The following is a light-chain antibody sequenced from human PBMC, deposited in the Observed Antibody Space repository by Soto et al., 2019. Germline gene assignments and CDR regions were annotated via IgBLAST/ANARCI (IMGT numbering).Light chain of an antibody. CDR3: LQDYNYPYT. CDR1: QAIRND. Sequence: AIQMTQSPSSLSASVGDRVTITCRASQAIRNDLGWYQQKPGKAPKLLIYAVSHLQNGVPSRFSGRGSGTDFTLTISSLQPEDFATYYCLQDYNYPYTFGQGTKLEIK. J-gene: IGKJ2*01. CDR2: AVS. V-gene: IGKV1-6*01.